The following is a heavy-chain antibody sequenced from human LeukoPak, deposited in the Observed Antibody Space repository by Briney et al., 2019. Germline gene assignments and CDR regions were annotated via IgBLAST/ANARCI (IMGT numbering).Heavy chain of an antibody. CDR1: GFTFSSYA. Sequence: PGGSLRLSCAASGFTFSSYAMSWVRQAPGKGLEWVSAISGSGGSTYYADSVKGRFTISRDNSKNTLYLQMNSLRAEDTAVYYCAKDHFPKYSGYAPAFDYWGQGTLVTVSS. CDR2: ISGSGGST. CDR3: AKDHFPKYSGYAPAFDY. J-gene: IGHJ4*02. V-gene: IGHV3-23*01. D-gene: IGHD5-12*01.